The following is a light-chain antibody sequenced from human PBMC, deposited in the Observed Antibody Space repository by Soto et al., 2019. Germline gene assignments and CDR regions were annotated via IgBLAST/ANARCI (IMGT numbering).Light chain of an antibody. CDR1: SSDVGGYNY. V-gene: IGLV2-14*01. CDR3: SSYTSSSTHWV. CDR2: EVS. J-gene: IGLJ3*02. Sequence: QSALTQPASVSGSPGQSITISCTGNSSDVGGYNYVSWYQQHPGKAPKLMIYEVSNRPSGVSNRFSGSKSGNPASLTISGLQAEDEADYYCSSYTSSSTHWVFGGGTKVTVL.